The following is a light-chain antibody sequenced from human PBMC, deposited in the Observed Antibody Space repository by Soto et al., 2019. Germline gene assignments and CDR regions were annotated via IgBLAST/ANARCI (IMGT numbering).Light chain of an antibody. CDR3: QQYYDWPRT. J-gene: IGKJ1*01. Sequence: EIALTQSPATLSVSPEERATLSCRASQSVSSSLAWFQQKRGQAPRLLIFGASTRSTGIPARFSGSGSGTEFTLTISSLQSEDYAVYYCQQYYDWPRTFGQGTKVEIK. CDR2: GAS. V-gene: IGKV3-15*01. CDR1: QSVSSS.